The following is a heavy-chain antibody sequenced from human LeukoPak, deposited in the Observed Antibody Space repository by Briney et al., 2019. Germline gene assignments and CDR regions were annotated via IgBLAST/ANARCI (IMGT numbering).Heavy chain of an antibody. CDR2: IYYSGST. V-gene: IGHV4-39*01. Sequence: SETLSLTCTVSGGSISSSSYYWGWIRQPPGEGLEWIGSIYYSGSTYYNPSLKSRVTISVDTSKNQFSLKLSSVTAADTAVYYCARQGDNFDYWGQGTLVTVSS. CDR3: ARQGDNFDY. CDR1: GGSISSSSYY. J-gene: IGHJ4*02. D-gene: IGHD2-15*01.